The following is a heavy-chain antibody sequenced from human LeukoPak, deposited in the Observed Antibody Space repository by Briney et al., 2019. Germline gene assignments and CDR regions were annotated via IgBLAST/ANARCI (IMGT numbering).Heavy chain of an antibody. Sequence: GGSLRLSCAASGFTFTTYSMTWVRQAPGRGLEWVSSISSSGYVYYTDSVKGRFTISRDNAKNSLYLQMNSLRAEDTALYYCVSDVYSGYDIGVFDYWGQGTLVTVSS. D-gene: IGHD5-12*01. CDR3: VSDVYSGYDIGVFDY. CDR1: GFTFTTYS. V-gene: IGHV3-21*01. J-gene: IGHJ4*02. CDR2: ISSSGYV.